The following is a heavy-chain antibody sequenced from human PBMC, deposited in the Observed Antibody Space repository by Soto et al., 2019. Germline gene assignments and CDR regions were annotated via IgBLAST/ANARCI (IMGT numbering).Heavy chain of an antibody. CDR1: GGSISSGEYY. Sequence: QVQLQESGPGLVKPSQTLSLTCTVSGGSISSGEYYWSWIRQPPGKGLEWIGYIYYSGSTYYTPSLKSRVTISVDTSKNQFSLKLSSVTAADTAVYYCAREPVTDAFDIWGRGTLVTVSS. V-gene: IGHV4-30-4*01. CDR3: AREPVTDAFDI. J-gene: IGHJ3*02. D-gene: IGHD4-4*01. CDR2: IYYSGST.